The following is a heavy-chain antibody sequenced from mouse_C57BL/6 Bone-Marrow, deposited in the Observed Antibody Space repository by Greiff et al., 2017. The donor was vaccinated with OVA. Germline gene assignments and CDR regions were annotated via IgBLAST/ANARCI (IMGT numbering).Heavy chain of an antibody. Sequence: EVQRVESEGGLVQPGSSMKLSCTASGFTFSDYYMAWVRQVPEKGLEWVANINYDGSSTYYLDSLKSRFIISRDNAKNILYLQMSSLKSEDTATYYCARANYDYDNYYAMDYWGQGTSVTVSS. CDR1: GFTFSDYY. V-gene: IGHV5-16*01. CDR2: INYDGSST. D-gene: IGHD2-4*01. CDR3: ARANYDYDNYYAMDY. J-gene: IGHJ4*01.